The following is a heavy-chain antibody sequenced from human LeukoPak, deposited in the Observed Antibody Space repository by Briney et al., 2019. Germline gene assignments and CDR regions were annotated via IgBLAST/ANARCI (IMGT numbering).Heavy chain of an antibody. V-gene: IGHV1-2*02. CDR2: INPNSGGT. CDR1: GYTFTGYY. CDR3: ARGEWVLALDY. J-gene: IGHJ4*02. D-gene: IGHD3-3*01. Sequence: GSSVKVSCKPSGYTFTGYYMHWVRQAPGHRLEWMGWINPNSGGTNYAQKLQGRVSMNRDTFISTAYMEQSRLGSDGTAVYYCARGEWVLALDYWGQGTLVTVSS.